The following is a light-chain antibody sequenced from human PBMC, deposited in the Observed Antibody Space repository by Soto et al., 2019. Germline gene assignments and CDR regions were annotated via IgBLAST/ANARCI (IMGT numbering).Light chain of an antibody. Sequence: QMTQSPSTLSASVGDRVTITCRASQNINTWLAWYQQKPGTAPRLLIYDVSTLQSGVPSRFSGSGSGTEFTRIITSLQPDDSAIFYCQLYDGYFVPGTKV. CDR1: QNINTW. J-gene: IGKJ3*01. V-gene: IGKV1-5*01. CDR2: DVS. CDR3: QLYDGY.